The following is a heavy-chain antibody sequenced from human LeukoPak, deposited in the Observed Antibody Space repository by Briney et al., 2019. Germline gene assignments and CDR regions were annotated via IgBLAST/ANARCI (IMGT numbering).Heavy chain of an antibody. Sequence: GASVKVSCKASGYTFTGYYIHWVRQAPGQGLEWMGLINPNSGATNYAQKFQGRVTMTRGTSISTAYMELSSLTSDDTAVYYCARDLEGYHYGSGNYPQWGQGTLVTVSS. CDR1: GYTFTGYY. V-gene: IGHV1-2*02. J-gene: IGHJ4*02. CDR2: INPNSGAT. D-gene: IGHD3-10*01. CDR3: ARDLEGYHYGSGNYPQ.